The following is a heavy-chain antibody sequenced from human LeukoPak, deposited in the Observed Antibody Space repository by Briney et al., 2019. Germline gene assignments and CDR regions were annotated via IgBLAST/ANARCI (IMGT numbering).Heavy chain of an antibody. Sequence: SETLSLTCTVSGGSISSYYWSWIRQPPGKGLEWIGYIYYSGSTNYNPSLKSRVTISVNTSKNQFSLKLSSVTAADTAVYYCARDYYGRFDPWGQGTLVTVSS. J-gene: IGHJ5*02. CDR2: IYYSGST. CDR1: GGSISSYY. V-gene: IGHV4-59*01. CDR3: ARDYYGRFDP. D-gene: IGHD3-10*01.